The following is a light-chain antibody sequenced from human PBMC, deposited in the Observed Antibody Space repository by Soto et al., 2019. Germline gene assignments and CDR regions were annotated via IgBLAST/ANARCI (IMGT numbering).Light chain of an antibody. V-gene: IGKV3D-20*02. Sequence: EIVLTQSPGTLSLSPGERATLSCRASQSVSNNYLAWYQQKPGQAPRLLIYGASNRATGTPDRFSGSGSGTDFTLTISRLEPEDFAVYYCQQRSDWPPTFGQGTKVDI. CDR3: QQRSDWPPT. J-gene: IGKJ1*01. CDR1: QSVSNNY. CDR2: GAS.